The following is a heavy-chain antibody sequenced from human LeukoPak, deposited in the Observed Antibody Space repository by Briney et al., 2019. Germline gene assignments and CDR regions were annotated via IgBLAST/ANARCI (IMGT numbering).Heavy chain of an antibody. CDR3: ARDTGHYFGSGNYLYYFDY. V-gene: IGHV4-4*07. Sequence: SETLSLTCTVFGGSISSYYWSWIRQPAGKGLEWIGRMYTSGSTNYNPSLKSRVTMSVDTSKNQFSLKLSSVTAADTAVYYCARDTGHYFGSGNYLYYFDYWGQGTLVTVSS. D-gene: IGHD3-10*01. CDR2: MYTSGST. J-gene: IGHJ4*02. CDR1: GGSISSYY.